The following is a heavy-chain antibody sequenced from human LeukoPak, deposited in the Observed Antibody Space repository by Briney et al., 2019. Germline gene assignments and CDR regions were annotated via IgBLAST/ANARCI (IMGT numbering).Heavy chain of an antibody. J-gene: IGHJ3*02. CDR1: GGSISSGGYS. D-gene: IGHD2-2*01. CDR2: IYHSGST. CDR3: ARVRCSSTGCSDAFDI. Sequence: SETLSLTCAVSGGSISSGGYSWSWIRQPPGKGLEWIGYIYHSGSTYYNPSLKSRVTISVDRSKNQFSLKLSSVTAADTAVYYCARVRCSSTGCSDAFDIWGQGTMVTVSS. V-gene: IGHV4-30-2*01.